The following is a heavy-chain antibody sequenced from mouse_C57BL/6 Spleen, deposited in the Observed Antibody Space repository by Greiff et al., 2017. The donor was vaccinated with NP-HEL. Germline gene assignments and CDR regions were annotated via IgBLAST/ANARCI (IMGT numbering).Heavy chain of an antibody. J-gene: IGHJ2*01. CDR1: GYTFTSYW. Sequence: QVQLQQPGAELVKPGASVKMSCKASGYTFTSYWITWVKQRPGQGLEWIGDIYPGSGSTNYNEKFKSKATLTVDTSSSTAYMQLSSLTSEDSAVYYCARYGDYGIRFDYWGQGTTLTVSS. CDR2: IYPGSGST. V-gene: IGHV1-55*01. D-gene: IGHD2-4*01. CDR3: ARYGDYGIRFDY.